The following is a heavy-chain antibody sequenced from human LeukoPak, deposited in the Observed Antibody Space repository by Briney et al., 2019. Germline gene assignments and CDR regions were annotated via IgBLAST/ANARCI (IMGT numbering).Heavy chain of an antibody. CDR1: GHTFTSYG. V-gene: IGHV1-18*01. CDR2: ISAYNGNT. J-gene: IGHJ4*02. Sequence: GASVKVSCKASGHTFTSYGISWVRQAPGQGLEWMGWISAYNGNTNYAQKLEGRVTMTTDTSTSTAYMELRILRSDPTAVYYCARGSRLWGRSWYEVEGGDFDYWGQGTLVTVSS. D-gene: IGHD6-13*01. CDR3: ARGSRLWGRSWYEVEGGDFDY.